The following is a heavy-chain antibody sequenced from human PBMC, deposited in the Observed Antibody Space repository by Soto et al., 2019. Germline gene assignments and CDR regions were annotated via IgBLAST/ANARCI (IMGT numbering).Heavy chain of an antibody. CDR3: AKGSGSHYDYFDY. CDR2: ITGGSNT. J-gene: IGHJ4*02. V-gene: IGHV3-23*01. D-gene: IGHD1-26*01. Sequence: LRLSCAASGFTFSTYTMNWFRQAPGKGLEWVSAITGGSNTYYADSVKGRFTISRDNSKKTLYLQMNSLIVEDTAVYYCAKGSGSHYDYFDYWGRGTLVTVSS. CDR1: GFTFSTYT.